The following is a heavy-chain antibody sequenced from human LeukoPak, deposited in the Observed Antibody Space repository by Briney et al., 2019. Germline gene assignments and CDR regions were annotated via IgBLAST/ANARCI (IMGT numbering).Heavy chain of an antibody. D-gene: IGHD4-17*01. Sequence: ASVEVSCKASGGTFSSYAISWVRQAPGQGLEWMGRIIPILGIANYAQKFQGRVTITADKSTSTAYMELSSLRSEDTAVYYCARFTVTTSYYYYGMDVWGQGTTVTVSS. J-gene: IGHJ6*02. V-gene: IGHV1-69*04. CDR1: GGTFSSYA. CDR2: IIPILGIA. CDR3: ARFTVTTSYYYYGMDV.